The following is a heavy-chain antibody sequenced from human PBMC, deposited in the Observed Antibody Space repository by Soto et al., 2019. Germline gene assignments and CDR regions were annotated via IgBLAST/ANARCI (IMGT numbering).Heavy chain of an antibody. CDR3: ARDYPYYYVPPRAFDI. V-gene: IGHV5-51*01. CDR2: IYPGDSDT. Sequence: PGESLKISCKGSGYRFTNYWIGWVRQMPGKGLEWMGIIYPGDSDTRYSPSFQGQVTISADKSINTAYLQWSSLKASDTAMYYCARDYPYYYVPPRAFDIWGQGTMVTVSS. CDR1: GYRFTNYW. D-gene: IGHD3-10*02. J-gene: IGHJ3*02.